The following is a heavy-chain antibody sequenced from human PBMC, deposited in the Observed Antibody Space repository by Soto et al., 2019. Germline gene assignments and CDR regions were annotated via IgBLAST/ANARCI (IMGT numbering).Heavy chain of an antibody. CDR1: GGSITSYY. J-gene: IGHJ1*01. D-gene: IGHD3-3*01. Sequence: SETLSLTCTVSGGSITSYYWSWIRQPPGKGLEWIGYIYYSGSTNYNPSLKSRVTISVDTSKNQFSLKLSYVTAADTAVYYCAGLKYEFWSGYSHYTEYYLHWGQGTLVNVSS. CDR2: IYYSGST. V-gene: IGHV4-59*01. CDR3: AGLKYEFWSGYSHYTEYYLH.